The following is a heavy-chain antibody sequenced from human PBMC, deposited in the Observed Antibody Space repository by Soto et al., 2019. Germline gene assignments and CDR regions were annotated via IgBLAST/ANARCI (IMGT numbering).Heavy chain of an antibody. J-gene: IGHJ5*02. Sequence: LRLSCAASGFTFSSYAMSWVRQAPGKGLEWVSAISGSGGSTYYADSVEGRFTISRDNSKNTLYLQMNSLRAEDTAVYYCAKGPLVDTAMLINWFDPWGQGTLVTVSS. CDR1: GFTFSSYA. CDR3: AKGPLVDTAMLINWFDP. CDR2: ISGSGGST. V-gene: IGHV3-23*01. D-gene: IGHD5-18*01.